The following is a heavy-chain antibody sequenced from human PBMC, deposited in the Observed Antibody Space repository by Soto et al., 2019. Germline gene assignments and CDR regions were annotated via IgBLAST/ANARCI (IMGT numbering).Heavy chain of an antibody. V-gene: IGHV3-23*01. Sequence: LILSGAASGFTFSSDAMSWVRQAPGKGLEWVSAISGSGGSTYYADSVKGRFTISRDNSKNTLYLQMNSLRAEDTAVYYCAKDRSWSSSEYRLDVRGQGTTVTVSS. J-gene: IGHJ6*01. CDR2: ISGSGGST. CDR1: GFTFSSDA. D-gene: IGHD6-13*01. CDR3: AKDRSWSSSEYRLDV.